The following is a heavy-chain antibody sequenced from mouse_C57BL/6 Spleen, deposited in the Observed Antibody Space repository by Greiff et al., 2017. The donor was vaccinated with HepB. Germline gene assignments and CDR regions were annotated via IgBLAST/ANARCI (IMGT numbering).Heavy chain of an antibody. CDR3: AKGTTVVSRDWYFDV. J-gene: IGHJ1*03. D-gene: IGHD1-1*01. CDR2: ISSGGSYT. CDR1: GFTFSSYG. V-gene: IGHV5-6*01. Sequence: EVMLVESGGDLVKPGGSLKLSCAASGFTFSSYGMSWVRQTPDKRLEWVATISSGGSYTYYPDSVKGRFTISRDNAKNTLYLQMSSLKSEDTAMYYCAKGTTVVSRDWYFDVWCTGTTVTVSS.